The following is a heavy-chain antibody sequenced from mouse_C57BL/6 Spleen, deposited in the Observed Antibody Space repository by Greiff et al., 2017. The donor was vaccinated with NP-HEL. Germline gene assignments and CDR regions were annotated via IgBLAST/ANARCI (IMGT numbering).Heavy chain of an antibody. Sequence: QVQLQQPGAELVRPGSSVKLSCKASGYTFTSYWMHWVKQRPIQGLEWIGNIDPSDSETHYNQKFKDKATLTVDKSYSTAYMQLSSLTSEDSAVYYCAREGDYSYAMDYWGQGTSVTVSS. J-gene: IGHJ4*01. CDR2: IDPSDSET. V-gene: IGHV1-52*01. CDR1: GYTFTSYW. CDR3: AREGDYSYAMDY. D-gene: IGHD1-1*01.